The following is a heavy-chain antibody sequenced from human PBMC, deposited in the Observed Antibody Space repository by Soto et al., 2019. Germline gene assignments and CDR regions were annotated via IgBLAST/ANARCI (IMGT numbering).Heavy chain of an antibody. CDR2: IIPIFGTA. CDR1: GGTFSSYA. V-gene: IGHV1-69*13. J-gene: IGHJ6*02. CDR3: ARDLLTGTTSNYYGMDV. Sequence: SVKVSCKASGGTFSSYAISWVRQAPGQGLEWMGGIIPIFGTANYAQKFQGRVTITADESTSTAYMELSSLRSEDTAVYYCARDLLTGTTSNYYGMDVWGQGTTVTVSS. D-gene: IGHD1-7*01.